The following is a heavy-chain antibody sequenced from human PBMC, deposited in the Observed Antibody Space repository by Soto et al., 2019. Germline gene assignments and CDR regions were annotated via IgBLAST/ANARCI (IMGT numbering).Heavy chain of an antibody. D-gene: IGHD2-2*01. Sequence: EVQLVESGGGLVQPGGSLRLSCSASGFTFSSYAMHWVRQAPGKGLEYVSAINVYGTITYYADSVKGRFTISRDNSKNKLYLQMSSLRPEDTAVFYCVKDLRGTRSSRDDDYWGQGTLVTVSS. J-gene: IGHJ4*02. V-gene: IGHV3-64D*06. CDR1: GFTFSSYA. CDR2: INVYGTIT. CDR3: VKDLRGTRSSRDDDY.